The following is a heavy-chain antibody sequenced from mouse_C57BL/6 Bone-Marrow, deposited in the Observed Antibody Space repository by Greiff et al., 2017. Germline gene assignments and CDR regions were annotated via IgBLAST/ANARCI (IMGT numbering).Heavy chain of an antibody. Sequence: DVKLVESGGGLVKPGGSLKLSCAASGFTFSSYAMSWVRQTPEKRLEWVATISDGGSYTYYPDNVKGRFTISRDNAKNNLYLQMSHLKSEDTAMYYCVRDIYYYGSVQAWFAYWGQGTLVTVSA. CDR3: VRDIYYYGSVQAWFAY. D-gene: IGHD1-1*01. V-gene: IGHV5-4*01. CDR2: ISDGGSYT. CDR1: GFTFSSYA. J-gene: IGHJ3*01.